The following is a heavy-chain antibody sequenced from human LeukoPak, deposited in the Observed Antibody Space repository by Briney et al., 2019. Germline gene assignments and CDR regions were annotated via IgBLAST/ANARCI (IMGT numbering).Heavy chain of an antibody. CDR3: ARGGYKYAWDY. D-gene: IGHD5-12*01. V-gene: IGHV3-48*03. Sequence: GGSLRLSCAASGFTFRSYEMNWVRQAPGKGLEWITYIRSSGSTIYYADSVKGRFTISRDNAKNSLYLQMNSLGAEDTALYYCARGGYKYAWDYWGQGTLVTVSS. J-gene: IGHJ4*02. CDR2: IRSSGSTI. CDR1: GFTFRSYE.